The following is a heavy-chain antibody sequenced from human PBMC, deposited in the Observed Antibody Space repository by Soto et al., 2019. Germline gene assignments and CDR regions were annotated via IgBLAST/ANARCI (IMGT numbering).Heavy chain of an antibody. Sequence: SETLSLTCTVSGGSISSYYWRSIRQPAGKGLEWIGRIYTSGSTNYNPSLKSRVTMSVDTSKNQFSLKLSSVTAADTAVYYCARDLFSATMVRGVIMDLYYYYGMDVWGQGTTVTVSS. J-gene: IGHJ6*02. D-gene: IGHD3-10*01. CDR2: IYTSGST. CDR1: GGSISSYY. V-gene: IGHV4-4*07. CDR3: ARDLFSATMVRGVIMDLYYYYGMDV.